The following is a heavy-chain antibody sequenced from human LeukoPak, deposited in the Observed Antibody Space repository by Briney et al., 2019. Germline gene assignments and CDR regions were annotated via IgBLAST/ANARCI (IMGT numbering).Heavy chain of an antibody. J-gene: IGHJ4*02. CDR1: GYSFTSYW. D-gene: IGHD5-24*01. Sequence: GESLKISCKGSGYSFTSYWIGWVRQMPGKGLEWMGIIYPGNSDTRYSPSFQGQVTISADKSISTAYLQWSSQKASDTAMYYCARPRRWLQSGNYYFDYWGQGTLVTVSS. CDR2: IYPGNSDT. V-gene: IGHV5-51*01. CDR3: ARPRRWLQSGNYYFDY.